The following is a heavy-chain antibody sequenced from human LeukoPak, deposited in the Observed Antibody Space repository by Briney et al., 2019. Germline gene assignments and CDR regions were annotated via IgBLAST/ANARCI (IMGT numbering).Heavy chain of an antibody. CDR3: ARDLSGYYYDY. J-gene: IGHJ4*02. CDR2: IYSGGST. Sequence: GGSLRLSCAASGFTVSSSYMSWVRQAPGKGLEWVSVIYSGGSTYYADSVKGRFTISRDNSRNTLYLQMNSLRAEDTAVYYCARDLSGYYYDYWGQGTLVTVSS. D-gene: IGHD3-22*01. CDR1: GFTVSSSY. V-gene: IGHV3-66*01.